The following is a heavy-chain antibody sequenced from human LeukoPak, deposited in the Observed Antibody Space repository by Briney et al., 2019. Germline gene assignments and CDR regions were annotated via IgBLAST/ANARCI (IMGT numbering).Heavy chain of an antibody. V-gene: IGHV1-46*01. CDR2: INPSGGST. Sequence: ASVKVSCKASGYTFTSYYMHWVRQAPGQGLEWMGIINPSGGSTRYAQKFQGRVTMNRDTSTSTVYMELSSLRSEDTAVYYCARGEWELRVDYWGQGTLVTVSS. D-gene: IGHD1-26*01. J-gene: IGHJ4*02. CDR3: ARGEWELRVDY. CDR1: GYTFTSYY.